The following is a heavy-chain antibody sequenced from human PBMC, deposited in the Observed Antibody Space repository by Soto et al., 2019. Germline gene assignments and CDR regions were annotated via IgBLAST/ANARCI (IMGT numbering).Heavy chain of an antibody. CDR1: GGSISSSNW. V-gene: IGHV4-4*02. CDR3: ARGISMIGPVQGDAPAKDFFDS. D-gene: IGHD3-22*01. J-gene: IGHJ4*02. CDR2: IYHSGST. Sequence: QVQLQESGPGLVKPSGTLSLTCAVSGGSISSSNWWSWVRQPPGKGLEWIGEIYHSGSTNQNPSLKTRVTILVDTSKNQFSLRLKSLTAADTAVYYCARGISMIGPVQGDAPAKDFFDSWGQGTLVTVSS.